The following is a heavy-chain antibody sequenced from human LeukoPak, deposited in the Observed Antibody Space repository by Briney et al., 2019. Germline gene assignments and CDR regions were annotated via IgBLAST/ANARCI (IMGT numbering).Heavy chain of an antibody. J-gene: IGHJ4*02. CDR3: TRGFSDYFDY. CDR1: GFSFSGFV. D-gene: IGHD2/OR15-2a*01. V-gene: IGHV3-73*01. Sequence: GGSLRLSCEASGFSFSGFVLSWVRRASGKGLEWVGRVRSKASNYATVFAESMEGRFTISRDDSKNTVYLHMNSLKSEDTAVYYCTRGFSDYFDYWGQGTLVTVS. CDR2: VRSKASNYAT.